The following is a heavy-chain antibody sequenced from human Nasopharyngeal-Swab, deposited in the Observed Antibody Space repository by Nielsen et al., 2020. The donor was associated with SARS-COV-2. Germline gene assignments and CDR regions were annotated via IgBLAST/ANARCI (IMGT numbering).Heavy chain of an antibody. CDR2: IYYSGST. D-gene: IGHD5-18*01. V-gene: IGHV4-34*09. CDR1: GGSFSGYY. J-gene: IGHJ5*02. Sequence: SETLSLTCAVYGGSFSGYYWSWIRQPPGKGLEWIGEIYYSGSTYYNPSLKSRVTISVDTSKNQFSLKLSSVTAADTAVYYCARGVRGYSYGYGGYNWFDPWGQGTLVTVSS. CDR3: ARGVRGYSYGYGGYNWFDP.